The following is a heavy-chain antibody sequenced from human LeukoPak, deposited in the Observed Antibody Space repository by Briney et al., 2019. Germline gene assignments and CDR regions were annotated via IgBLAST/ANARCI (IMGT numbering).Heavy chain of an antibody. V-gene: IGHV3-9*01. CDR3: ATGRIVATLYGMDV. D-gene: IGHD5-12*01. CDR2: ISWNSGSI. CDR1: GFTFDDYA. J-gene: IGHJ6*02. Sequence: GGSLRLSCAASGFTFDDYAMHWVRQAPGKGLEWVSGISWNSGSIGYADSVKGRFTISRDNAKNSLYLQMNSLRAEDTALYYCATGRIVATLYGMDVWGQGTTVTVSS.